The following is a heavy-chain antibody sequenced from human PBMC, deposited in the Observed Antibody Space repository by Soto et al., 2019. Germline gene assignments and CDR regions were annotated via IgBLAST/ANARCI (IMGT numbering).Heavy chain of an antibody. CDR1: GFTFSSYA. Sequence: GGPLRLSCAASGFTFSSYAMHWVRQATGKGLEWVAVISYDGSNKYYADSVKGRFTISRDNSKNTLYLQMNSLRAEDSVVYYCARDRGRIVVGPTPVDSFDIWGQGTIVTVSS. J-gene: IGHJ3*02. D-gene: IGHD1-26*01. CDR2: ISYDGSNK. CDR3: ARDRGRIVVGPTPVDSFDI. V-gene: IGHV3-30-3*01.